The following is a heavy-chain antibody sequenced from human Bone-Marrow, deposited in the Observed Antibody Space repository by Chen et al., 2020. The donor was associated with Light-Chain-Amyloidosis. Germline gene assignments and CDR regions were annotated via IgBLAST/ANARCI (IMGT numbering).Heavy chain of an antibody. CDR1: GGSISSYY. V-gene: IGHV4-59*01. CDR3: ARQYDSSGYYLDY. Sequence: QVQLQESGPGLVKPSETLSLTCTVSGGSISSYYWSWIRQPPGKGLEWIGYIYYSGGTNYNPSLKSRVTISVDTSKNQFSLKLSSVTAADTAVYYCARQYDSSGYYLDYWGQGTLVTVSS. D-gene: IGHD3-22*01. J-gene: IGHJ4*02. CDR2: IYYSGGT.